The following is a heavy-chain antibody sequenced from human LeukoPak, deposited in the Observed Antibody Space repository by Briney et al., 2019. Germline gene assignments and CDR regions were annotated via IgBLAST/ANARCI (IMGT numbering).Heavy chain of an antibody. V-gene: IGHV3-33*01. CDR1: GFTFSTYA. CDR3: VRDPSNSGWAFDY. D-gene: IGHD6-19*01. CDR2: IWYNGKNK. J-gene: IGHJ4*02. Sequence: GGSLRLSCAASGFTFSTYAMHWVRQAPGKGLEWVAMIWYNGKNKHYADSVKGRLTISRDNSKNTLDLQMNSLRADDTAVYYCVRDPSNSGWAFDYWGQGTLVTVSS.